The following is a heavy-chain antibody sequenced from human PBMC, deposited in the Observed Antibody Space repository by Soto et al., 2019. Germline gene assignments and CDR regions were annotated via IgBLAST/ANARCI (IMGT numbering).Heavy chain of an antibody. J-gene: IGHJ4*02. CDR1: GFTFSSYG. CDR3: VRYRGNSAWYFDY. V-gene: IGHV3-33*01. D-gene: IGHD1-26*01. CDR2: IWYDGSKK. Sequence: QVQLVESGGGVVQPGTSLRLSCAASGFTFSSYGMHWVRQAPGKGLEWVTVIWYDGSKKYYADSVKGRFIISRGNSKNTLYLQMDSLRAEDTGLYYCVRYRGNSAWYFDYWGQGTLVTVSS.